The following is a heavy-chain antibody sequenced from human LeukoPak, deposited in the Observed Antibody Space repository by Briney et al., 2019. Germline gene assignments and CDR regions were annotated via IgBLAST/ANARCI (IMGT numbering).Heavy chain of an antibody. Sequence: GGSLRHSCVAPGLNFDDSAMHWVRQAPGRGVEWVSLISADGGSTFSADSVKGRFSISRDNSKNSLYLQMNSLRSEDTAMYYCAKESGQFDYWGQGTLVAVSS. J-gene: IGHJ4*02. CDR2: ISADGGST. CDR1: GLNFDDSA. V-gene: IGHV3-43*02. CDR3: AKESGQFDY.